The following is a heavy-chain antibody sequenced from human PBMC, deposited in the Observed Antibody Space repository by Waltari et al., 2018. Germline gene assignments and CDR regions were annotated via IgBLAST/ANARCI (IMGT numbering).Heavy chain of an antibody. D-gene: IGHD3-9*01. J-gene: IGHJ4*02. CDR2: INPNSGGT. CDR3: ARKSDFEPRGPVFDY. CDR1: GYTFTGYY. V-gene: IGHV1-2*02. Sequence: QVQLVQSGAEVKKPGASVKVSCTASGYTFTGYYMHWVRQAPGQGLEWMGWINPNSGGTNYAQKFQGRVTMTRDTSISTAYMELSRLRSDDTAVYYCARKSDFEPRGPVFDYWGQGTLVTVSS.